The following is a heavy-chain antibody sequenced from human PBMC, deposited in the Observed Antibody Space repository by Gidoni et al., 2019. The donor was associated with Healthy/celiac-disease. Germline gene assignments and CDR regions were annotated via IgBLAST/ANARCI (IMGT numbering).Heavy chain of an antibody. CDR1: GFTFSGSA. J-gene: IGHJ4*02. V-gene: IGHV3-73*02. CDR3: TRPHDYYDSSGYSGYFDY. D-gene: IGHD3-22*01. Sequence: EVQLVESGGGLVQPGGSLKLSCAASGFTFSGSAMHWVRQASGKGLEWVGRIRSKANSYATAYAASVKGRFTISRDDSKNTAYLQMNSLKTEDTAVYYCTRPHDYYDSSGYSGYFDYWGQGTLVTVSS. CDR2: IRSKANSYAT.